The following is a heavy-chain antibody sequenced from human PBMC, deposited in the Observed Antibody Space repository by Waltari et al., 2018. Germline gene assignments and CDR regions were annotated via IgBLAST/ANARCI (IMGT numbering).Heavy chain of an antibody. CDR3: ARGSSPGNTELDY. V-gene: IGHV3-30*01. J-gene: IGHJ4*02. Sequence: VQLVESGGSVVQPGRSLRLSCSASGFAFSFFALHWVRQAPGEGLEWVAVLSYDGSDKFYADSVEGRFTISRDNSKNTMYLEMNNLKVEDTAVYFCARGSSPGNTELDYWGQGTLVTVSS. CDR1: GFAFSFFA. CDR2: LSYDGSDK. D-gene: IGHD5-18*01.